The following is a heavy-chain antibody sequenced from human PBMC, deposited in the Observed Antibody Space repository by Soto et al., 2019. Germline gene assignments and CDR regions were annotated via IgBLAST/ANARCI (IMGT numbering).Heavy chain of an antibody. J-gene: IGHJ4*02. CDR1: GFTFNSYS. CDR3: ARDSAYSFDY. V-gene: IGHV3-48*01. CDR2: INNAGNVI. Sequence: EVPLVESGGGLVQPGGSLRLSCAASGFTFNSYSMNWVRQAPGKGLEWISYINNAGNVIHYADSVKGRFTISRDNARNSLYLQMNSLRVEDTALYYCARDSAYSFDYWGQGNLVTVSS. D-gene: IGHD2-15*01.